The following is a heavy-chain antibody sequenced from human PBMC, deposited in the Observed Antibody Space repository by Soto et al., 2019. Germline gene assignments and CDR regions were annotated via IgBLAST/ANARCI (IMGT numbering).Heavy chain of an antibody. CDR2: INHSGST. D-gene: IGHD2-2*01. CDR3: ASGKYRGPKMYYCYGLDV. J-gene: IGHJ6*02. V-gene: IGHV4-34*01. CDR1: DGSFSGHY. Sequence: QVQLQQWGAGLLKPSETLSLTCAVFDGSFSGHYWSWIRQPPGKGLEWIGEINHSGSTKYNPSLKSRVSISRDTAKNHFSLKLTSVTADDTAVYFCASGKYRGPKMYYCYGLDVWGQGTTVTVSS.